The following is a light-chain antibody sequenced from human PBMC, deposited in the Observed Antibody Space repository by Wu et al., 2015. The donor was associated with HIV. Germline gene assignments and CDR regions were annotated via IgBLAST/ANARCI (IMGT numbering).Light chain of an antibody. CDR3: QKYNSAPWT. CDR2: AAS. CDR1: QGIYSS. V-gene: IGKV1-12*01. J-gene: IGKJ1*01. Sequence: DIQMTQSPSSVSASVGDRVTITCRASQGIYSSLAWYQQKPGKAPKLLIYAASSLQSGVPSRFSGSGSGTDFTLTISSLQAEDFATYYCQKYNSAPWTFGQGTKVEMK.